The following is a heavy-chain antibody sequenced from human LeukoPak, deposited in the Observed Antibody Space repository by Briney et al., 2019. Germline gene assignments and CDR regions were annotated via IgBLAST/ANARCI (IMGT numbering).Heavy chain of an antibody. CDR3: ARDRGGRKRYSSGWYPPDY. Sequence: GGSLRLSCAASGFTVSSNYMSWVRQAPGKGLEWVSVIYSGGSTYYADSVKGRFTISRDNSKNKLYLQMNSLTAEDTAVYYCARDRGGRKRYSSGWYPPDYWGQGTLVTASS. CDR1: GFTVSSNY. J-gene: IGHJ4*02. V-gene: IGHV3-66*02. D-gene: IGHD6-19*01. CDR2: IYSGGST.